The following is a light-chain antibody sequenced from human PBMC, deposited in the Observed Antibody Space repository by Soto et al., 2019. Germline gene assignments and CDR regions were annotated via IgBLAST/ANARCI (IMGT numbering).Light chain of an antibody. V-gene: IGKV3D-15*01. CDR1: QSVSSN. CDR3: QQYSNWPLT. Sequence: EIVMTQSPVTLSVSPGERATLSCRASQSVSSNLAWYQQKPGQAPRLLIYGASNRATGSPARFSGSGSGTDFTLTISSLEPEDFAVYYCQQYSNWPLTFGGGTKVDIK. CDR2: GAS. J-gene: IGKJ4*01.